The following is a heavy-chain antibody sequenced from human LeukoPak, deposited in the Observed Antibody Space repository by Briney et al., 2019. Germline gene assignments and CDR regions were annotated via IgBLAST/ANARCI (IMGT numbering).Heavy chain of an antibody. J-gene: IGHJ4*02. Sequence: RASVKVSCKASGYTFTSYYMHWVRQAPGQGLEWMGIINPSGGSTSYAQKFQGRVTMTRDTSTSTVYMELSSLRSEDTAVYYCARVPITMVRGAIPYYFDYWGQGTLVTVSS. CDR1: GYTFTSYY. V-gene: IGHV1-46*01. CDR2: INPSGGST. CDR3: ARVPITMVRGAIPYYFDY. D-gene: IGHD3-10*01.